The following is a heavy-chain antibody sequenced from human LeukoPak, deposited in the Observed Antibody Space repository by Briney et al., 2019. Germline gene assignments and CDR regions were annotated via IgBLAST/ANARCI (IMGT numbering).Heavy chain of an antibody. V-gene: IGHV4-39*07. Sequence: SETLSLTCTVSGGSISSSGYYWGWIRQPPGKGLEWIGSIYYSGSTYYNPSLKSRVTISVDTSKNQFSLKLSSVTAADTAVYYCARAAVAGRGWFDPWGQGTLVTVSS. D-gene: IGHD6-19*01. CDR2: IYYSGST. CDR3: ARAAVAGRGWFDP. J-gene: IGHJ5*02. CDR1: GGSISSSGYY.